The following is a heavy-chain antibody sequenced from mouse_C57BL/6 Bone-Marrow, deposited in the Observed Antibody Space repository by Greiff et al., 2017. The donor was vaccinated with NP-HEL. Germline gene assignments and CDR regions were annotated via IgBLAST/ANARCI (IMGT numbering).Heavy chain of an antibody. V-gene: IGHV14-4*01. J-gene: IGHJ4*01. CDR1: GFNIKDDY. D-gene: IGHD1-1*01. Sequence: EVQGVESGAELVRPGASVKLSCTASGFNIKDDYMHWVKQRPEQGLEWIGWIDPENGDTEYASKFQGKATITADTSSNTAYLQLSSLTSEDTAVYYCTATTVVAKGDYYAMDYWGQGTSVTVSS. CDR2: IDPENGDT. CDR3: TATTVVAKGDYYAMDY.